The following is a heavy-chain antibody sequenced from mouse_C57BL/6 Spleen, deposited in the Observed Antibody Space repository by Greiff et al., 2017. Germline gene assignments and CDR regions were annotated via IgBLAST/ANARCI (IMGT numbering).Heavy chain of an antibody. D-gene: IGHD2-5*01. CDR1: GYTFTNYW. J-gene: IGHJ3*01. CDR2: IYPGGGYT. CDR3: ARSREGSYYSNPWFAD. Sequence: VQLVESGAELVRPGTSVKMSCKASGYTFTNYWIGWAKQRPGHGLEWIGDIYPGGGYTNYNEKFKGKATLTADKSSSTAYMQFSSLTSEDSAIYYCARSREGSYYSNPWFADWGQGTLVTVSA. V-gene: IGHV1-63*01.